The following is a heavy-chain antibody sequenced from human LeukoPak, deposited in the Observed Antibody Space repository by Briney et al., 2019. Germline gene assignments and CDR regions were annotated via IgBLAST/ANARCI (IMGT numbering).Heavy chain of an antibody. V-gene: IGHV4-39*07. CDR1: GGSISSSSYY. Sequence: SETLSLTCTVSGGSISSSSYYWGWIRQPPGKGLEWIGSIYHSGSTYYNPSLKSRVTISVDTSKNQFSLKLSSVTAADTAVYYCARVFVSGWLDYWGQGTLVTVSS. CDR3: ARVFVSGWLDY. CDR2: IYHSGST. J-gene: IGHJ4*02. D-gene: IGHD6-19*01.